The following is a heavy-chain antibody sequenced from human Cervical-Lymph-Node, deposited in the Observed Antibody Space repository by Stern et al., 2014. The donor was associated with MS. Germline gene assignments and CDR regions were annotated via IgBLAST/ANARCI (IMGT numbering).Heavy chain of an antibody. Sequence: VQLVQSGAEVKKPGEFLKISCRASGYSFPNYWIGWVRQMPGKGLEFMGIIYPGASAVRYSPSFQGQVTISADKSISTAYLQCSSLKASDTAMYYCARGSGRDFFDYWGQGALVTVSS. V-gene: IGHV5-51*01. CDR3: ARGSGRDFFDY. J-gene: IGHJ4*02. CDR1: GYSFPNYW. D-gene: IGHD3-3*01. CDR2: IYPGASAV.